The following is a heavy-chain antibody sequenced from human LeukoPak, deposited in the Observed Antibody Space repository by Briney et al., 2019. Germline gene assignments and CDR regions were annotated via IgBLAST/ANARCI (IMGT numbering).Heavy chain of an antibody. V-gene: IGHV4-61*01. J-gene: IGHJ5*02. Sequence: SETLSLTCTVSGGSISSSYYWSWIRQPPGKGLEWIGYIYYSGSTNYNPSLKSRVTISVDTSKNQFSLKLSSVTAADTAVYYCARGQGGYCSSTSCYNWFDPWGQGTLVTVSS. CDR1: GGSISSSYY. D-gene: IGHD2-2*01. CDR2: IYYSGST. CDR3: ARGQGGYCSSTSCYNWFDP.